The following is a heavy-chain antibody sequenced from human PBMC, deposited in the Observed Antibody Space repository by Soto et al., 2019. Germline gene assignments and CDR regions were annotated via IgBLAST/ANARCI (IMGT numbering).Heavy chain of an antibody. D-gene: IGHD5-18*01. J-gene: IGHJ4*02. CDR1: RSTFTSYD. V-gene: IGHV1-8*02. Sequence: ASVKGSCKASRSTFTSYDIKWVRQATGPGLERMGWMNPNSGNAVYAQKFQGRVTMARNTSKSTAYMELSSLRSEDTAVYYCARVMRDSHGYLMVDYWGQGTLVTVSS. CDR3: ARVMRDSHGYLMVDY. CDR2: MNPNSGNA.